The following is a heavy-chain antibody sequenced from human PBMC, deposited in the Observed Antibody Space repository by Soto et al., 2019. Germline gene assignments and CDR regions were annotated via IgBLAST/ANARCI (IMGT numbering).Heavy chain of an antibody. Sequence: GESLKISCKGSGYSFTNYWIGWVRQMPGKGLEWMGIIYPGDSHAIYSPSFQGQATMSADKSISTAYLQWSSLKASDTAMYYCARPYDVWGQGTMVTVSS. CDR1: GYSFTNYW. V-gene: IGHV5-51*01. CDR2: IYPGDSHA. J-gene: IGHJ3*01. CDR3: ARPYDV.